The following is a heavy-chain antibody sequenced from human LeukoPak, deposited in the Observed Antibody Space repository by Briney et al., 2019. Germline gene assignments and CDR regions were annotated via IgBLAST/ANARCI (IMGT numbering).Heavy chain of an antibody. CDR2: IISILGIA. J-gene: IGHJ6*01. CDR3: ARDKMDTRDYYYGMDV. Sequence: ASVKASCKASGYTFTSYAICWVRQAPGQGVEWMGRIISILGIANYAQKFQGRVTITADQSTSTAYMELSSLRSEDTAVYYCARDKMDTRDYYYGMDVWGQGTTVTVSS. V-gene: IGHV1-69*04. CDR1: GYTFTSYA. D-gene: IGHD5-24*01.